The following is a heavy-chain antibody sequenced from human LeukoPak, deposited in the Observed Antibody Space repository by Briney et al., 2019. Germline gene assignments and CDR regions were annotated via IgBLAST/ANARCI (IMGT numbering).Heavy chain of an antibody. CDR1: GPSISSSSYY. CDR3: ARYTIFGVSFDY. D-gene: IGHD3-3*01. CDR2: IYYSGST. V-gene: IGHV4-39*01. Sequence: SDTLSLTFTVSGPSISSSSYYSGWIRQPPRDGRGWIGSIYYSGSTYYNPSLKSRVTISVDTSKNQFSLKLNSVTAAGTAVYYSARYTIFGVSFDYWGQGTLVTVSS. J-gene: IGHJ4*02.